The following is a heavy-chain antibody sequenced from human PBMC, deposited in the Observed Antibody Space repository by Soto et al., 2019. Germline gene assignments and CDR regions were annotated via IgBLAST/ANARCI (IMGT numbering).Heavy chain of an antibody. D-gene: IGHD7-27*01. J-gene: IGHJ4*02. CDR2: IFYRVST. CDR3: ARHSEGGTWNWGNYFDY. CDR1: GGSTSSHSYY. V-gene: IGHV4-39*01. Sequence: SDTLSLTCSVSGGSTSSHSYYWGWIRQPPGKGLEYIGSIFYRVSTFYNTSLKSRVTLDVDTSKNQFSLRLSSVTATDTAVYFCARHSEGGTWNWGNYFDYWGQGALVTASS.